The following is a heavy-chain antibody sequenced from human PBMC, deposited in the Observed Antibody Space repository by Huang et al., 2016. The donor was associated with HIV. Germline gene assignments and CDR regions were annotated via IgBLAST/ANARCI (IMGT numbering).Heavy chain of an antibody. J-gene: IGHJ2*01. D-gene: IGHD1-1*01. Sequence: QVQLVQSAAVVKKPGSSVKVSCEASEGTFRSYSICWLRQAPGQVPALRRGINPIFGTTNDTPRFQVKVTRNADEPSSTADMELRSLRSEDTAVCYWARASGRIQLRGVYFDLWGRGTLVTVSS. CDR3: ARASGRIQLRGVYFDL. CDR1: EGTFRSYS. V-gene: IGHV1-69*01. CDR2: INPIFGTT.